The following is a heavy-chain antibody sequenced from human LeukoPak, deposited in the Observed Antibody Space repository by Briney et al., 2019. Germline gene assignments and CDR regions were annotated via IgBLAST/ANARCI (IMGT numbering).Heavy chain of an antibody. CDR1: GLTFSNAW. D-gene: IGHD3-22*01. V-gene: IGHV3-15*01. J-gene: IGHJ4*02. CDR2: IKSKTDGGTT. Sequence: PGGSLRLSCAASGLTFSNAWMSWVRQAPGKGLEWVGRIKSKTDGGTTDYAAPVKGRFTISRDDSKNTLYLQMNSLKTEDTAVYYCTTDVIYYDSSVDYWGQGTLVTVSS. CDR3: TTDVIYYDSSVDY.